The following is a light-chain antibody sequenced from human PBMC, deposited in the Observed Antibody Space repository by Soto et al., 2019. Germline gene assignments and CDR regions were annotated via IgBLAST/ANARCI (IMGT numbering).Light chain of an antibody. CDR1: SSDVGGYNY. V-gene: IGLV2-14*01. CDR2: EVS. CDR3: SSYTASSTVV. Sequence: QSALTQPASVSGSPGQSITISCTGTSSDVGGYNYVSWYQQYPGKAPKLMIYEVSNRPSGVSSRFSASKSGNTASLTISGLQAEDEGDYYCSSYTASSTVVFGGGTKLTVL. J-gene: IGLJ2*01.